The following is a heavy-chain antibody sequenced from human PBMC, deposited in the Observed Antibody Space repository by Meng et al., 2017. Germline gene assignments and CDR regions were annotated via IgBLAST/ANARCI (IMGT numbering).Heavy chain of an antibody. V-gene: IGHV1-69*05. CDR1: GFTFSSYE. J-gene: IGHJ4*02. CDR3: ARRGIGDCSSTSCYGDFDY. CDR2: IIPIFGTA. Sequence: GGSLRFSCAASGFTFSSYEMNWVRQAPGQGLEWMGGIIPIFGTANYAQKFQGRVTITTDESTSTAYMELSSLRSEDTAVYYCARRGIGDCSSTSCYGDFDYWGQGTLVTVSS. D-gene: IGHD2-2*01.